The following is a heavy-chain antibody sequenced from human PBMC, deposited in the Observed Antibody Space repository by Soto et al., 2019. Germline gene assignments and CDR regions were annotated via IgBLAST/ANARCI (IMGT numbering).Heavy chain of an antibody. V-gene: IGHV3-11*01. CDR2: ISSSGSTI. CDR1: VFTFSDYY. CDR3: ARAITMVRGVIALYFDY. Sequence: PGGSLRLCCAASVFTFSDYYMSWIRQAPGKGLEWVSYISSSGSTIYYADSVKGRFTISRDNAKNSLYLQMNSLRAEDTAVYYCARAITMVRGVIALYFDYWGQGTLVTVSS. J-gene: IGHJ4*02. D-gene: IGHD3-10*01.